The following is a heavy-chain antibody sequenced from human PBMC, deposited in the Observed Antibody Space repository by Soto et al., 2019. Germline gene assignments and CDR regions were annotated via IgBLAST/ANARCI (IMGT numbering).Heavy chain of an antibody. CDR3: ASLSASGPYYFDY. Sequence: SETLSLTCTVSGGSISSSSYYWGWIRQPPGKGLEWIGSIYYSGSTYYNPSLKSRVTISVDTSKNQFSLKLSSVTAADTAVYYCASLSASGPYYFDYWGQGTLVTVSS. D-gene: IGHD6-13*01. CDR1: GGSISSSSYY. J-gene: IGHJ4*02. V-gene: IGHV4-39*01. CDR2: IYYSGST.